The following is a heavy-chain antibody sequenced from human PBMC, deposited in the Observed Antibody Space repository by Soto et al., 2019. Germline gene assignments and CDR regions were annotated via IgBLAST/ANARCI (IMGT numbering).Heavy chain of an antibody. CDR2: IYNGGGT. V-gene: IGHV4-30-4*01. CDR1: GGSISTVNYW. Sequence: QVQLQESGPGLVKPSQTLSLTCTVSGGSISTVNYWWSWIRQSPDMGLEWIGNIYNGGGTYNNPSLESRVTMSVDTSKNQLSLTLSSVSAADTAVYYCARGPSGDKVDSWGQGTLVTVSS. J-gene: IGHJ4*02. D-gene: IGHD7-27*01. CDR3: ARGPSGDKVDS.